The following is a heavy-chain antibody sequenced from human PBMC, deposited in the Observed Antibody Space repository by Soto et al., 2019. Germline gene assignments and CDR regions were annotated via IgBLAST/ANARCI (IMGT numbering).Heavy chain of an antibody. D-gene: IGHD3-3*01. J-gene: IGHJ4*02. CDR1: GFTFSSYA. Sequence: PGGSLRLSCAASGFTFSSYAMSWVRQAPGKGLEWVSAISGSGGSTYYADSVKGRFTISRDNSKNTLYLQMNSLRAEDTAVYYCAKRLDTTGYDFWSGYYDYWGQGTLVTVSS. V-gene: IGHV3-23*01. CDR2: ISGSGGST. CDR3: AKRLDTTGYDFWSGYYDY.